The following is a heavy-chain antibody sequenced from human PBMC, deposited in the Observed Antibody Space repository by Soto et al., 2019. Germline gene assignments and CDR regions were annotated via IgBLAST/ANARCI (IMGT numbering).Heavy chain of an antibody. J-gene: IGHJ4*02. Sequence: PGESLKISCQGSGYSFTTYWIGWVRQMPGKGLEWMGIIRPGDSDTRYSPSFQGQVTISADKSISTTYLQWSSLRAEDTAVYYCASHRDGYNSYFDYWGQGTLVTVSS. V-gene: IGHV5-51*01. CDR2: IRPGDSDT. D-gene: IGHD5-12*01. CDR1: GYSFTTYW. CDR3: ASHRDGYNSYFDY.